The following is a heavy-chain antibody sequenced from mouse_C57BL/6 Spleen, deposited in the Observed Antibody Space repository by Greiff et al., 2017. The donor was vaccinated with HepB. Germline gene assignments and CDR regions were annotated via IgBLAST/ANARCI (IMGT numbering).Heavy chain of an antibody. CDR3: ARRKTTVVDFDY. CDR1: GYAFSSYW. CDR2: IYPGDGDT. Sequence: VQLQQSGAELVKPGASVKISCKASGYAFSSYWMNWVKQRPGKGLEWIGQIYPGDGDTNYNGKVKGKATLTADKSSSTAYMQLSSLTSEDSAVYFCARRKTTVVDFDYWGQGTTLTVSS. V-gene: IGHV1-80*01. D-gene: IGHD1-1*01. J-gene: IGHJ2*01.